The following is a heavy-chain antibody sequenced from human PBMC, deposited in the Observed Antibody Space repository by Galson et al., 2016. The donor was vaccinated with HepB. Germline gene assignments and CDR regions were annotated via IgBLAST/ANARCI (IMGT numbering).Heavy chain of an antibody. Sequence: SVKVSCKASGYTFTGYYIHWVRQTPGQGLEWMGWINPNGGATLFGQKFQGRVTMTRDTSINTASMELRRLRSDDTAVYYCARDVWAYDGSHGPYYYYGMDVWGQGTTVTVSS. D-gene: IGHD1-26*01. V-gene: IGHV1-2*02. CDR2: INPNGGAT. CDR3: ARDVWAYDGSHGPYYYYGMDV. J-gene: IGHJ6*02. CDR1: GYTFTGYY.